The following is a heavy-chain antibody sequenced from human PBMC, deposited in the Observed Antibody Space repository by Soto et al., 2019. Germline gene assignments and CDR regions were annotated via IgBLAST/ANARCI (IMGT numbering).Heavy chain of an antibody. Sequence: PSETLSLTCAVYGGSFSGYYWSWIRQPPGKGLEWIGEINHSGSTNYNPSLKSRVTISVDTSKNQFSLKLSSVTAADTAVYYCATRMYSSAYFDWFEPGGQGTLVTVSS. CDR1: GGSFSGYY. CDR2: INHSGST. CDR3: ATRMYSSAYFDWFEP. V-gene: IGHV4-34*01. J-gene: IGHJ5*02. D-gene: IGHD6-6*01.